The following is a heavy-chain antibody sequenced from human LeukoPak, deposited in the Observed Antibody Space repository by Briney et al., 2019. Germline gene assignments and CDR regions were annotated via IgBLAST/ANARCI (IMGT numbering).Heavy chain of an antibody. CDR3: TRDLGTLTTDYFDY. V-gene: IGHV3-49*04. J-gene: IGHJ4*02. CDR2: IRSKAYGGTT. CDR1: GFTFGDYA. D-gene: IGHD4-17*01. Sequence: GGSLRLSCTASGFTFGDYAMSWVRQAPGKGLEWVGFIRSKAYGGTTEYAASVKGRFTISRDDSKSIAYLQMNSLKTEDTAVYYCTRDLGTLTTDYFDYWGQGTLVTVSS.